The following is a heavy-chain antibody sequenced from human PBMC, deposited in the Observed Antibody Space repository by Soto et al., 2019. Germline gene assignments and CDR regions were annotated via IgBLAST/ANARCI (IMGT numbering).Heavy chain of an antibody. Sequence: QVQLQESGPGLVKPSGTLSLTCAVSGGSISSSNWWSWVRQPPGKGLEWIGEIYHSGSTNYNPSPERRAPIPVDKPKNQVSLKLSSVTAADTAVYYCASGLDCSSTSCYGGNYFDYWGQGTLVTVSS. CDR3: ASGLDCSSTSCYGGNYFDY. D-gene: IGHD2-2*01. CDR2: IYHSGST. CDR1: GGSISSSNW. V-gene: IGHV4-4*02. J-gene: IGHJ4*02.